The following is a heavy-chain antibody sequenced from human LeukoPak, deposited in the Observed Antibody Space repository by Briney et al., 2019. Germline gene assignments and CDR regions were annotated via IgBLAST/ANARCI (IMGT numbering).Heavy chain of an antibody. CDR1: GGTFSSYA. V-gene: IGHV1-69*01. D-gene: IGHD6-13*01. J-gene: IGHJ3*02. CDR3: AREPQGQQLPDAFDI. Sequence: ASVKVSCKASGGTFSSYAISWVRQAPGQGLEWMGGIIPIFGTANYAQKFQGRVTITADESTSTAYMELSSLRSEDTAVYYCAREPQGQQLPDAFDIWGQGQWSPS. CDR2: IIPIFGTA.